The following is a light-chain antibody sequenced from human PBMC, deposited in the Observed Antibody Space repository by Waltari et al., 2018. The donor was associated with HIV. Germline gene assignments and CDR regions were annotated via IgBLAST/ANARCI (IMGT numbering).Light chain of an antibody. Sequence: QSALTQPPSASGSPGQSVTISCTGNSSDVGGYNYVSWYQQHPGKAPKLMIYEVTKRPSGVPDRFSGSKSGNTASLTVSWLQAEDEADYYCSSYAGSNNLLFGGGTKLTVL. V-gene: IGLV2-8*01. CDR1: SSDVGGYNY. CDR2: EVT. CDR3: SSYAGSNNLL. J-gene: IGLJ2*01.